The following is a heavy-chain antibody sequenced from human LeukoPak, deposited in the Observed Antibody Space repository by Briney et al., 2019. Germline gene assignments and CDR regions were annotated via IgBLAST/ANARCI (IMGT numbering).Heavy chain of an antibody. CDR1: GFTFRSYA. V-gene: IGHV3-23*01. J-gene: IGHJ4*02. Sequence: GGSLRLSCAASGFTFRSYAMNWVRQAPGKGLEWVSGTSGSGGSTFYADSVKGRFTMSRDNSKDTLYLQMNSLRAEDTAVYYCAKSGGYSHVENFDYWGQGTLVTVSS. CDR3: AKSGGYSHVENFDY. D-gene: IGHD5-18*01. CDR2: TSGSGGST.